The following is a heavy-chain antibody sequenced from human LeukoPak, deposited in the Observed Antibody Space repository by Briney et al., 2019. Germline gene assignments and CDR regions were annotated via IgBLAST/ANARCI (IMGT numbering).Heavy chain of an antibody. D-gene: IGHD3-22*01. CDR2: IYYSGTT. Sequence: SETLSLTCTVSGGSISSSNYYWGWIRQPPGKGLEWIGSIYYSGTTYYNPSLKSRVTISVDTSKNQFSLNLSSVTAADTAVYYCARRKYYDTSGYAIDYWGQGTLVTVSS. J-gene: IGHJ4*02. CDR1: GGSISSSNYY. V-gene: IGHV4-39*01. CDR3: ARRKYYDTSGYAIDY.